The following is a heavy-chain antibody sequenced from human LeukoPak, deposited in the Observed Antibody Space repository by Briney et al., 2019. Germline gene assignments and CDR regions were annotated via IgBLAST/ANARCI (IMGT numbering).Heavy chain of an antibody. V-gene: IGHV1-2*06. D-gene: IGHD2-8*01. CDR3: ARSARHCNNGVCFTDYYIDL. J-gene: IGHJ6*03. Sequence: ASVTVSCKTSGYTFTDSYIHWVRQAPGQGLEWMGRINPNSGDPNYPQKFQGRVTMTRDTSISTAYMEMSSLTSDDTAVYYCARSARHCNNGVCFTDYYIDLWGKGTTVIVSS. CDR2: INPNSGDP. CDR1: GYTFTDSY.